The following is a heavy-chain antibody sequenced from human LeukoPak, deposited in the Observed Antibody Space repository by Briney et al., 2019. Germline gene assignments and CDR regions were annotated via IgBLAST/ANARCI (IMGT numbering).Heavy chain of an antibody. V-gene: IGHV4-59*01. CDR2: IYYSGST. J-gene: IGHJ6*02. Sequence: SETLSLTCTVSGGSISSYYWSWIRQPPGKGLEWIGYIYYSGSTNYNPSLKSRVTISVDTSKNQFSLKLSSVTAADTAVYYCAADYGGNYYYGMDVWGQGTTVTVS. D-gene: IGHD4-17*01. CDR1: GGSISSYY. CDR3: AADYGGNYYYGMDV.